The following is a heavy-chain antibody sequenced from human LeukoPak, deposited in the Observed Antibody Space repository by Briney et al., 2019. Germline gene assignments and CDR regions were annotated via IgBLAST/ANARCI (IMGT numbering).Heavy chain of an antibody. Sequence: KPGEPLKISCKGSGYSFTNFWIGWVRQMPGKGLEWMGIIYPGDSDTRYSPSFQGQVTISADKSIRTAYLQWSSLKASDSAMYYCARPDDLWSGVDYWGQGTLVTVSS. CDR1: GYSFTNFW. CDR2: IYPGDSDT. D-gene: IGHD3-3*01. V-gene: IGHV5-51*03. CDR3: ARPDDLWSGVDY. J-gene: IGHJ4*02.